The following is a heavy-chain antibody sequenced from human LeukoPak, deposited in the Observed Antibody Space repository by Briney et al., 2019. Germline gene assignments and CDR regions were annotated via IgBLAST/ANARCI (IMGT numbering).Heavy chain of an antibody. Sequence: SETLSLTCAVYGGSFSGYYWSWIRQPPGKGLEWIGEINHSGSTNYNPSLKSRVTISVDTSKNQFSLKLSSVTAADTAVYYCARHRGDYRSEFDYWGQGTLVTVSS. CDR1: GGSFSGYY. J-gene: IGHJ4*02. CDR2: INHSGST. D-gene: IGHD4-17*01. CDR3: ARHRGDYRSEFDY. V-gene: IGHV4-34*01.